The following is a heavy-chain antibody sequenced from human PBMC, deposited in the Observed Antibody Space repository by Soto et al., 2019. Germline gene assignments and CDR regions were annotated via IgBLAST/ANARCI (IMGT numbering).Heavy chain of an antibody. CDR3: ARDSKTYSNPYYYYGMDV. J-gene: IGHJ6*02. CDR2: ISYDGSNK. CDR1: GFTFSSYA. D-gene: IGHD4-4*01. V-gene: IGHV3-30-3*01. Sequence: PGGSLRLSCAASGFTFSSYAMHWVRQAPGKGLEWVAVISYDGSNKYYADSVKGRFTISRDNSKNTLYLQMNSLRAEDTAVYYCARDSKTYSNPYYYYGMDVWGQGTTVTVSS.